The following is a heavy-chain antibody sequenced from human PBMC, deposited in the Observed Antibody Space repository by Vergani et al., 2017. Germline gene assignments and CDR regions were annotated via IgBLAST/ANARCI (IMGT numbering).Heavy chain of an antibody. CDR2: INPNSGGP. J-gene: IGHJ4*02. Sequence: QVQLVQSGAEVKKPGTSVKVSCKASGYTFTGYYMHWVRQATGQGLEWMGWINPNSGGPNYAQKFQGRVTMTRDTSISTAYMELSRLRSDDTAVYYCARDIGSRGDYWGQGTLVTVSS. D-gene: IGHD1-26*01. CDR3: ARDIGSRGDY. CDR1: GYTFTGYY. V-gene: IGHV1-2*02.